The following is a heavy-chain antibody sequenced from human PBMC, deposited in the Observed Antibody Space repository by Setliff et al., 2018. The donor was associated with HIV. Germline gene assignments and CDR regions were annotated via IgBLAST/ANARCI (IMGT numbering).Heavy chain of an antibody. CDR2: INAGNGNT. D-gene: IGHD6-25*01. V-gene: IGHV1-3*03. J-gene: IGHJ4*02. CDR1: GYTFTNYA. Sequence: ASVKVSCKASGYTFTNYAMHWVRQAPGQRLEWMGWINAGNGNTKYSQEFQGRVTISRDTSARTAYMELSSLKSEDTAVYYCARGYGAAGGGYWGQGTLVTVSS. CDR3: ARGYGAAGGGY.